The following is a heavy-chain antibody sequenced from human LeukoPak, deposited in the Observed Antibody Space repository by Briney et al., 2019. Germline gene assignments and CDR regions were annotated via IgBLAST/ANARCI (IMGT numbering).Heavy chain of an antibody. V-gene: IGHV3-48*03. CDR2: ISSSGSTI. D-gene: IGHD6-13*01. Sequence: GGSLRLSCAASGFTFSSYEMNWVRQAPGKELEWVSYISSSGSTIYYADSVKGRFTISRDNAKNSLYLQMNSLRAEDTAVYYCARDADKKQNSSPPLWGQGTLVTVSS. CDR1: GFTFSSYE. J-gene: IGHJ4*02. CDR3: ARDADKKQNSSPPL.